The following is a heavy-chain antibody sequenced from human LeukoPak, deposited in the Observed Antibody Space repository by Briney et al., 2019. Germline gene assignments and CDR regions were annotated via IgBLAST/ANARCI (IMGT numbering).Heavy chain of an antibody. CDR1: GYTITGYY. CDR3: ARDLVRYCSSTSCPLDAFDI. CDR2: IDPNSGGT. D-gene: IGHD2-2*01. Sequence: ASVKVSCKASGYTITGYYMHWVRQAPGQGLEWMGWIDPNSGGTNYAQKFQGRVTMTRDTSISTAYMELSRLRSDDTAVYYCARDLVRYCSSTSCPLDAFDIWGQGTMVTVSS. V-gene: IGHV1-2*02. J-gene: IGHJ3*02.